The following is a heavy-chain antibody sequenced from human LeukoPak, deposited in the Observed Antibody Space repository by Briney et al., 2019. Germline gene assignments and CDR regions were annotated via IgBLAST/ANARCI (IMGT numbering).Heavy chain of an antibody. Sequence: SETLSLTCVVSGGSISSGGYSWSWIRQPPGKGLEWIGYIYHSGSTYYNPSLKSRVTISVDRSKNQFSLKLSSVTAADTAVYYCARAVDIDAFDIWGQGTMVTVSS. D-gene: IGHD5-12*01. CDR2: IYHSGST. V-gene: IGHV4-30-2*01. CDR1: GGSISSGGYS. J-gene: IGHJ3*02. CDR3: ARAVDIDAFDI.